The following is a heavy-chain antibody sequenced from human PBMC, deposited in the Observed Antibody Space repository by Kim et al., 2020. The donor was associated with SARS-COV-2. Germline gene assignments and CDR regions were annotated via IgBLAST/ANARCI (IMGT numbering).Heavy chain of an antibody. CDR1: GFTFSSYG. CDR2: ISYDGSNK. V-gene: IGHV3-30*18. D-gene: IGHD2-2*01. J-gene: IGHJ4*02. Sequence: GGSLRLSCAASGFTFSSYGMHWVRQAPGKGLEWVAVISYDGSNKYYADSVKGRFTISRDNSKNTLYLQMNSLRAEDTAVYYCAKELVVVPAATYYFDYWGQGTLVTVSS. CDR3: AKELVVVPAATYYFDY.